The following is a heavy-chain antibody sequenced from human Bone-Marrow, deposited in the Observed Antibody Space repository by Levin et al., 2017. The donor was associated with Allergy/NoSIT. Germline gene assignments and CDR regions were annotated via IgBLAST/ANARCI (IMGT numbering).Heavy chain of an antibody. V-gene: IGHV5-51*01. J-gene: IGHJ4*02. CDR1: GYSFTSYW. CDR2: IYPGDSDT. CDR3: ARQPQSFFSSWPYYFDY. Sequence: GESLKISCKGSGYSFTSYWIGWVRQMPGKGLEWMGIIYPGDSDTRYSPSFQGQVTISADKSISTAYLQWSSLKASDTAMYYCARQPQSFFSSWPYYFDYWGQGTLVTVSS. D-gene: IGHD6-13*01.